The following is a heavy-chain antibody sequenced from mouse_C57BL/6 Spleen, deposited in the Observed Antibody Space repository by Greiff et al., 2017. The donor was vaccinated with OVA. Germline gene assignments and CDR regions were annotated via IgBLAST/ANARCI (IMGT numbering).Heavy chain of an antibody. Sequence: VQLQQSGAELVKPGASVKISCKASGYAFSSYWMNWVKQRPGKGLEWIGQIYPGDGDTNYNGKFKGKATLTADKSSSTAYMQLSSLTSEDSAVYFCARSALDYAMDYWGQGTSVTVSS. CDR2: IYPGDGDT. V-gene: IGHV1-80*01. CDR1: GYAFSSYW. CDR3: ARSALDYAMDY. D-gene: IGHD6-1*01. J-gene: IGHJ4*01.